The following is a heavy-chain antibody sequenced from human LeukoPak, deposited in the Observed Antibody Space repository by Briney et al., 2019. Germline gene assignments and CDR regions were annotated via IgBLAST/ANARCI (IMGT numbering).Heavy chain of an antibody. V-gene: IGHV3-23*01. CDR3: ARDGMITAYAFDI. CDR2: ISGTGSST. Sequence: GGSLRLSCVASGFTFNNFAMNWVRQGPGEGLEWVSAISGTGSSTYYADSVKGRFTISRDNSKNTLYLQMSSLRAEDTAVYYCARDGMITAYAFDIWGQGTMVTVSS. D-gene: IGHD3-16*01. CDR1: GFTFNNFA. J-gene: IGHJ3*02.